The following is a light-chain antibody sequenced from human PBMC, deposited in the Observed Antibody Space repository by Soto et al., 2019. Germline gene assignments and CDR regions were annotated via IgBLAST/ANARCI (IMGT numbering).Light chain of an antibody. Sequence: EIVLTQSPGTLSLSPGERATLSCRASQSVSSDYLAWYQQKPGQAPRLLIYRASSRATGIPDRFSGSGSGTEFTLTISSLQSEDFAVYYCQQYYNWPQWTFGQGTKVDIK. CDR1: QSVSSDY. CDR2: RAS. V-gene: IGKV3-20*01. J-gene: IGKJ1*01. CDR3: QQYYNWPQWT.